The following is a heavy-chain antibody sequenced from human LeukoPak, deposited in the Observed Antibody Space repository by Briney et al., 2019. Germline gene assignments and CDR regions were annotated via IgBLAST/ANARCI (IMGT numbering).Heavy chain of an antibody. D-gene: IGHD3-22*01. V-gene: IGHV4-34*01. CDR3: SRRRAPVVTKGKRYRGDAFDI. CDR2: INHSGST. Sequence: PSETLSLTCAVYGGSFSGYYWSWIRQPPGKGLEWIGEINHSGSTNYNPSLKSRVTISVDTSKNQFSLKLSSLTAAETAVYYCSRRRAPVVTKGKRYRGDAFDIWGQGTMVTVSS. CDR1: GGSFSGYY. J-gene: IGHJ3*02.